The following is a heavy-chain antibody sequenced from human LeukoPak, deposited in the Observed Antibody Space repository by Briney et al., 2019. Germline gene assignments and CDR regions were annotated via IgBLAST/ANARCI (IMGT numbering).Heavy chain of an antibody. V-gene: IGHV4-59*01. J-gene: IGHJ6*02. CDR1: GGSISSYY. Sequence: SETLSLTCTVSGGSISSYYWSWIRQPPGKGLEWIGYIYYSGSTNYNPSLKSRVTISVDTSKNQFSLELSSVTAADTAVYYCARAAKGSGSYMGYYYYYGMDVWGQGTTVTVSS. CDR3: ARAAKGSGSYMGYYYYYGMDV. D-gene: IGHD3-10*01. CDR2: IYYSGST.